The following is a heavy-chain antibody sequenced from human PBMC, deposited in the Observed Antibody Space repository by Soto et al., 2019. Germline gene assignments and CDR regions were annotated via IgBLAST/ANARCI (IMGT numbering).Heavy chain of an antibody. CDR1: GYTFTSYD. J-gene: IGHJ4*02. CDR3: AKDIVPGRYNWNYFHS. V-gene: IGHV1-8*01. CDR2: MNPNSGNT. Sequence: ASVKVSCKASGYTFTSYDINWVRQATGQGLEWMGWMNPNSGNTGYAQKFQGRVTMTRNTSISTAYMELNSLRTEDTAFYYCAKDIVPGRYNWNYFHSWGQGTLVTVSS. D-gene: IGHD1-20*01.